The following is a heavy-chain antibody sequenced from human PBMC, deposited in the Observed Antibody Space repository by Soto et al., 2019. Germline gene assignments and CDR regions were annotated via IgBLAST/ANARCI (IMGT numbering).Heavy chain of an antibody. J-gene: IGHJ5*02. D-gene: IGHD1-26*01. V-gene: IGHV4-59*01. CDR3: ARASLVGDNMWFEP. CDR2: IYYSGST. Sequence: SETLSLTCTFSVGSISSYYWSCIRHPPGKGLEWIGYIYYSGSTNYNPSLKSRVTISVDTSKNQFSLKLSSVTAADTAVYYCARASLVGDNMWFEPWGQGTLVSVS. CDR1: VGSISSYY.